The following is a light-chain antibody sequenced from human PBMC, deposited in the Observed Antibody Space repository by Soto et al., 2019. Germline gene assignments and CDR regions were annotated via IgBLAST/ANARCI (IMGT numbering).Light chain of an antibody. J-gene: IGLJ1*01. CDR1: SSDVGRYNY. V-gene: IGLV2-11*01. CDR2: DVS. Sequence: QSALTQPRSVSWSPGQSVTISCTGTSSDVGRYNYVSWYQHHPGKAPKLMIYDVSTRPSGVPDRFSGSKSGTTASLTISGLQAEDEADYYCCSYAGSPYVFGTGTKLTVL. CDR3: CSYAGSPYV.